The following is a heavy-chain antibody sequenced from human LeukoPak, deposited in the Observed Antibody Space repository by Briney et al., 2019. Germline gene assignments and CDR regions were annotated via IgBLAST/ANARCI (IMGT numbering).Heavy chain of an antibody. V-gene: IGHV3-48*02. CDR2: ISSSTNTI. CDR3: ARGGYGANDDAFDI. D-gene: IGHD4-23*01. Sequence: GGSLRLSCAASGLTFSSYSMNWVRQAPGKGLEWVSYISSSTNTIYYADSVKGRFTISRDNAKNSLFLQMNSLRDEDTAVYYCARGGYGANDDAFDIWGQGTMVTVSS. CDR1: GLTFSSYS. J-gene: IGHJ3*02.